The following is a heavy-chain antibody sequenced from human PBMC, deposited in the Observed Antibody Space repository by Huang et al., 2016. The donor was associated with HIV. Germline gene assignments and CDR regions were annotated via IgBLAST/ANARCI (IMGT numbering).Heavy chain of an antibody. CDR3: AREGFYDLWSAFRRAVDAFDT. V-gene: IGHV4-30-4*08. D-gene: IGHD3-3*01. Sequence: QVQLHESGPGLVKPSQTLSLTCTVSGGSISSGGYPYHWIRHPPGKGLGWIGIIYDKGDNYNNRSLKSRVSISVDTSKNQFSLKLSSMTAADTAVYYCAREGFYDLWSAFRRAVDAFDTWGQGTKVTVSS. CDR2: IYDKGDN. J-gene: IGHJ3*02. CDR1: GGSISSGGYP.